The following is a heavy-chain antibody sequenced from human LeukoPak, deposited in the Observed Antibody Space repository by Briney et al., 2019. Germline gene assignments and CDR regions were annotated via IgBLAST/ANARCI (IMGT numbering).Heavy chain of an antibody. CDR3: ASAHYEATGLGYYFKF. D-gene: IGHD2-8*02. V-gene: IGHV4-38-2*02. CDR1: GYSISSGYY. Sequence: PSETLSLTCNVSGYSISSGYYWGWIRQSPGKGLEWIGTVYHTGTTYYSPSLKSRLAISLDTSTNRFSLKLTSVTATDTAVYYCASAHYEATGLGYYFKFWGQGTLVSVSS. J-gene: IGHJ4*02. CDR2: VYHTGTT.